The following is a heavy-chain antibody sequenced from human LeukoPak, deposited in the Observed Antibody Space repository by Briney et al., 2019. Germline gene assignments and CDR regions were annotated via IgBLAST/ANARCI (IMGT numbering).Heavy chain of an antibody. CDR1: GFTFSSHA. CDR2: ISGSGGST. J-gene: IGHJ5*02. D-gene: IGHD3-22*01. V-gene: IGHV3-23*01. Sequence: GGSLRLSCAASGFTFSSHAMSWVRQAPGKGLEWVSAISGSGGSTYYADSVKGRFTISRDNSKNTLYLQMNSLRAEDTAVYYCAKDLAIVVVITTAGDWFDPWGQGTLVTVSS. CDR3: AKDLAIVVVITTAGDWFDP.